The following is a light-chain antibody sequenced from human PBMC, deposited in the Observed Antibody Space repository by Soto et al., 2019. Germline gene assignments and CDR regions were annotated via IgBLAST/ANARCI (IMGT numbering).Light chain of an antibody. CDR1: SSDVGGYNY. CDR2: DVS. Sequence: QSALTQPASVSGSPGQSITISCTGTSSDVGGYNYVSWYQQHPGKAPELMISDVSNRPSGVSNRFSGSKSGNTASLTICRLQAEDEADYYCSAYTSSSTLVVFGGGTKLPVL. J-gene: IGLJ2*01. V-gene: IGLV2-14*01. CDR3: SAYTSSSTLVV.